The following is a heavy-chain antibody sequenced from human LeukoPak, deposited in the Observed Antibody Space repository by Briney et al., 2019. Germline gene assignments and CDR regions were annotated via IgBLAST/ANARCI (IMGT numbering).Heavy chain of an antibody. CDR3: ARANTSMVPYFEYYGMDV. V-gene: IGHV3-7*01. Sequence: QPGGSLRLSCAASGFTFSSYWMSWVRQAPGKGLEWVANIKQDGREKYYVDSVKGRFTISRDNAKNSLYLQMNSLRAEDTAVYYCARANTSMVPYFEYYGMDVWGQGTTVTVSS. CDR1: GFTFSSYW. D-gene: IGHD5-18*01. CDR2: IKQDGREK. J-gene: IGHJ6*02.